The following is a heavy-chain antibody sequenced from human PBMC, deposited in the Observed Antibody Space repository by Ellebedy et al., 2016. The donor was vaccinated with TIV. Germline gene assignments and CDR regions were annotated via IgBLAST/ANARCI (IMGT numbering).Heavy chain of an antibody. D-gene: IGHD3-16*01. Sequence: AASVKVSCKASGYTFTSYYTHWVRQAPGQGLEWMGTINPSGGSTSYEQKFQGRVTMTRDTSTSTVYMELSSLRSEDTAVYYCASPRTHGRGRVYYYGMDVWGQGTTVTVSS. CDR1: GYTFTSYY. CDR3: ASPRTHGRGRVYYYGMDV. V-gene: IGHV1-46*01. J-gene: IGHJ6*02. CDR2: INPSGGST.